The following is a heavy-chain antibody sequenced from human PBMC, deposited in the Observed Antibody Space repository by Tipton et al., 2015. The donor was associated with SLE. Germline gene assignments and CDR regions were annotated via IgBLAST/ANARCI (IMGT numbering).Heavy chain of an antibody. CDR2: ISSSGSTI. CDR1: GFTFSSYE. D-gene: IGHD7-27*01. V-gene: IGHV3-48*03. J-gene: IGHJ4*02. CDR3: ARGNQLGIGFDY. Sequence: SLRLSCAASGFTFSSYEMNWVRQAPGKGLEWVSYISSSGSTIYYADSVKGRFTISRDNAKNSLYLQMSSLRAEDTAVYYCARGNQLGIGFDYWGQGTLVTVSS.